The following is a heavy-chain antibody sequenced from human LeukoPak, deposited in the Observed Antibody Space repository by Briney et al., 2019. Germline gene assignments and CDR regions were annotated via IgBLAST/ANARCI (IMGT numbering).Heavy chain of an antibody. V-gene: IGHV4-38-2*02. J-gene: IGHJ4*02. CDR3: ARGGSSSWYSGSSYYFDY. D-gene: IGHD6-13*01. CDR2: IYHSGST. Sequence: SETLSLTCTVSGYSISSGYYWSWIRQPPGKGLEWIGSIYHSGSTYYNPSLKSRVTISVDTSKNQFSLKLSSVTAADTAVYYCARGGSSSWYSGSSYYFDYWGQGTLVTVSS. CDR1: GYSISSGYY.